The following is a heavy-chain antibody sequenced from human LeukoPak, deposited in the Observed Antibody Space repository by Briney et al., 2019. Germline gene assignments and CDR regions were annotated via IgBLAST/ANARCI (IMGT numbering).Heavy chain of an antibody. Sequence: SETLSLTCAVYGGSFSGYYWSWIRQPPGKGLEWIGEINHSGSTNYNPSLESRVTISVDTSKNQFSLKLSSVTAADTAVYYCARGGLLLWFGELDYWGQGTLVTVSS. V-gene: IGHV4-34*01. CDR2: INHSGST. J-gene: IGHJ4*02. CDR3: ARGGLLLWFGELDY. CDR1: GGSFSGYY. D-gene: IGHD3-10*01.